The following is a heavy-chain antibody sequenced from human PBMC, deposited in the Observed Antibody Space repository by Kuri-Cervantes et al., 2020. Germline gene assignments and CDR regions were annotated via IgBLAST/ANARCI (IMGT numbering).Heavy chain of an antibody. D-gene: IGHD6-13*01. Sequence: ASVKVSCKASGYTFTSYGISWVRQAPGQRLEWMGWISAYNGNTNYAQKLQGRVTMATDTSTSTAYMELRSLRSDDTAVYYCARDSTGYSWDYYYGMDVWGQGTTVTVSS. J-gene: IGHJ6*02. CDR1: GYTFTSYG. V-gene: IGHV1-18*01. CDR2: ISAYNGNT. CDR3: ARDSTGYSWDYYYGMDV.